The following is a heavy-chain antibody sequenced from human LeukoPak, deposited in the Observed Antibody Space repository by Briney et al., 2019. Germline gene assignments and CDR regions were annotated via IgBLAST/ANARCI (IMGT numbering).Heavy chain of an antibody. Sequence: PGRSLRLSCAASGFTFSSYGMHWVRQAPGKGLEWVAVISYDGSNKYYADSVKGRFTISRDNSKNTLYLQMNNLRAEDTAVYYCAKGLGSSLDYWGQGTLVTVSS. CDR1: GFTFSSYG. CDR3: AKGLGSSLDY. J-gene: IGHJ4*02. CDR2: ISYDGSNK. V-gene: IGHV3-30*18.